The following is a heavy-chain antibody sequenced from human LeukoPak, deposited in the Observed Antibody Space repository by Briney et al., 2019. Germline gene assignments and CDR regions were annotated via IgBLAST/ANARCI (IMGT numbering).Heavy chain of an antibody. J-gene: IGHJ4*02. CDR1: GFTFNNYL. V-gene: IGHV3-7*03. CDR2: IKQDGSEK. Sequence: GGSPRLSCVASGFTFNNYLMSWVRQAPGKGLEWVANIKQDGSEKKYVDSVKGRFTISRDNSENTLYLQMSGLRAEDTAVYHCVKGTGDTGYYFDYWGQGTLVTVSS. CDR3: VKGTGDTGYYFDY. D-gene: IGHD7-27*01.